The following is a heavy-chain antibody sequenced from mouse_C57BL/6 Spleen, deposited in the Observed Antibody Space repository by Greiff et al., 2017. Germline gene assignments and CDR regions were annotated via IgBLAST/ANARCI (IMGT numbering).Heavy chain of an antibody. J-gene: IGHJ4*01. CDR3: AKNSDYYGSSYPYYAMDY. D-gene: IGHD1-1*01. V-gene: IGHV2-5*01. CDR1: GFSLPSYG. CDR2: IWRGGST. Sequence: VQLQQSGPGLVQPSQSLSITCTVSGFSLPSYGVHWVRQSPGKGLEWLGVIWRGGSTDYNAAFMSRLSITKDNSKSQVFFKMNSLQADDTAIYYCAKNSDYYGSSYPYYAMDYWGQGTSVTVSS.